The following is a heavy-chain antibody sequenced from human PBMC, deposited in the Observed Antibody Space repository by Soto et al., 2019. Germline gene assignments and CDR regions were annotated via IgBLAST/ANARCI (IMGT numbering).Heavy chain of an antibody. D-gene: IGHD3-10*01. CDR3: ARDRGLYGSGSYSGMDV. V-gene: IGHV3-21*01. CDR1: GFTFSSYS. J-gene: IGHJ6*02. Sequence: PGGSLRLSCAASGFTFSSYSMNWVRQAPGKGLEWVSSISSSSSYIYYADSVKGRFTISRDNAKNSLYLQMNSLRAEDTAVYYCARDRGLYGSGSYSGMDVWGQGTTVTVS. CDR2: ISSSSSYI.